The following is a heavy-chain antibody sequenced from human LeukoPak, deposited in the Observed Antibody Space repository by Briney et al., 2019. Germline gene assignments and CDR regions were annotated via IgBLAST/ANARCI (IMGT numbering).Heavy chain of an antibody. CDR1: GYTFTSYY. Sequence: ASVKVSCKASGYTFTSYYMHWVRQAPGQGLEWMGIINPSGGSTSYAQKFQGRVTMTRDTSTSTVYMELSSLRSEDTAVYYCARDPSIAAAGEDAFDIWGQGTMVTVSS. CDR2: INPSGGST. J-gene: IGHJ3*02. V-gene: IGHV1-46*01. CDR3: ARDPSIAAAGEDAFDI. D-gene: IGHD6-13*01.